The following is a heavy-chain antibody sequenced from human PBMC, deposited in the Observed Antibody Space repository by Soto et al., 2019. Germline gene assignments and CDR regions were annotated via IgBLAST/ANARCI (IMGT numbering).Heavy chain of an antibody. Sequence: VQRFVSGGGWVQPGGPRGLSCVASGFPFRNYAINWVRQAPGKGREGFPDITSDGFKTHYADSVKGRFTISRDNVEDTLFLHLNDVRGDDTAVYFCAKGPLDDCLGGSCHFGHWGQGVLVTVSS. J-gene: IGHJ4*02. D-gene: IGHD2-15*01. CDR1: GFPFRNYA. CDR3: AKGPLDDCLGGSCHFGH. V-gene: IGHV3-23*01. CDR2: ITSDGFKT.